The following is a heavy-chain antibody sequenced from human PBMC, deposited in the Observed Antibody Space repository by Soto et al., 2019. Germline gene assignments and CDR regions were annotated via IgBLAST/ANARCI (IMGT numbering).Heavy chain of an antibody. Sequence: PGGSLRLSCAASGFTFSDYYMSWIRQAPGKGLEWVSYISSSGSTIYYAGSVKGRFTISRDNAKNSLYLQMNSLRAEDTAVYYCASKLTVTNPFDYWGQGTLVTVSS. CDR3: ASKLTVTNPFDY. V-gene: IGHV3-11*01. J-gene: IGHJ4*02. CDR1: GFTFSDYY. CDR2: ISSSGSTI. D-gene: IGHD4-17*01.